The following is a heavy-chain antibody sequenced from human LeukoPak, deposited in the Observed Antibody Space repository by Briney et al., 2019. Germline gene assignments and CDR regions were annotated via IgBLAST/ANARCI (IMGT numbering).Heavy chain of an antibody. J-gene: IGHJ5*02. D-gene: IGHD5-24*01. Sequence: SENLSLTCTVPGASISRSYWIWIRQTPGKGLEWIGYISYSGVSTYNPSLRSRVTISADTSKNQLSLNLSSVTAADTAVYFCARLPEGGYATSLGWLDPWGQGTRVTVSS. CDR2: ISYSGVS. CDR3: ARLPEGGYATSLGWLDP. CDR1: GASISRSY. V-gene: IGHV4-59*08.